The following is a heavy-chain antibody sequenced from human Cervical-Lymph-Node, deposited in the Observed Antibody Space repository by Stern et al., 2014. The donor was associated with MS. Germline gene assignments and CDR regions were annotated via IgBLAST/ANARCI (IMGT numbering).Heavy chain of an antibody. Sequence: VQLVESGGGVIQPGGSLRLSCTASGFTVSRDYMTWVRQALGQGLEWVSLITNVGSTFYTDSVKCRFTISRDDSKNTVYLHMTSLRAEDTAMYYCARDTSSPERSDWWGQGTLVIVSS. V-gene: IGHV3-53*01. J-gene: IGHJ4*02. D-gene: IGHD1-1*01. CDR3: ARDTSSPERSDW. CDR1: GFTVSRDY. CDR2: ITNVGST.